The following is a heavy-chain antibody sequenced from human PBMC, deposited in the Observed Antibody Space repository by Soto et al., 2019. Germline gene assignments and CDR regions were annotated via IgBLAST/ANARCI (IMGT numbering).Heavy chain of an antibody. Sequence: QVQLQESGPGLVKPSGTLSVTCAVSSGSISSSNWWSWVRQPPGKGLEWIGEIYHSGNTNYNPSHKSRVTISVDKSKNELSLKLSSVTAADTAVYYCARSGSYRTFDYWGQGTLVTVSS. V-gene: IGHV4-4*02. CDR3: ARSGSYRTFDY. CDR2: IYHSGNT. CDR1: SGSISSSNW. J-gene: IGHJ4*02. D-gene: IGHD3-16*02.